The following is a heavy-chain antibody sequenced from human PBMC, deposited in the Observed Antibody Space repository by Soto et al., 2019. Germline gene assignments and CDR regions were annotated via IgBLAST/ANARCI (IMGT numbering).Heavy chain of an antibody. Sequence: GGSLRLSCAASGFTFSSYDMHWVRQATGKGLEWVSAIGTAGDTYYPGSVKGRFTISRENAKNSLYLQMNSLRAEDTAVYYCARVGYDFWSGSYYYYGMDVRGQGTTVTVPS. D-gene: IGHD3-3*01. V-gene: IGHV3-13*01. J-gene: IGHJ6*02. CDR2: IGTAGDT. CDR1: GFTFSSYD. CDR3: ARVGYDFWSGSYYYYGMDV.